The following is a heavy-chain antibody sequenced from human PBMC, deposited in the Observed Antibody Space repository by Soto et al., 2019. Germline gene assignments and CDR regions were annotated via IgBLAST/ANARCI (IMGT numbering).Heavy chain of an antibody. D-gene: IGHD1-20*01. V-gene: IGHV3-7*01. CDR3: ARGNWNYYYGFDV. J-gene: IGHJ6*02. CDR1: EFTFDKYY. CDR2: IKPDGSEQ. Sequence: GGSLRLSCAASEFTFDKYYMTWVRQAPGKGPEWVANIKPDGSEQYYVDSVKGRFTISRDNANNSLYLQMNSLRVEDTAVYFCARGNWNYYYGFDVWGQGTTVTVSS.